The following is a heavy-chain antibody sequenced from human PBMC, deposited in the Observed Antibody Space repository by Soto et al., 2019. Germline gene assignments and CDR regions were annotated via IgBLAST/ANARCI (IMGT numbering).Heavy chain of an antibody. CDR1: GGSISSYY. J-gene: IGHJ5*02. D-gene: IGHD4-17*01. V-gene: IGHV4-59*01. Sequence: SETLSLTCTVSGGSISSYYWSWIRQPPGKGLEWIGYIYYSGSTNYNPSLKSRVTISVDTSKNQFSLKLSSVTAADTAVYYCARAGFDYGDYYVSEFDPWGQGTLVTVSS. CDR2: IYYSGST. CDR3: ARAGFDYGDYYVSEFDP.